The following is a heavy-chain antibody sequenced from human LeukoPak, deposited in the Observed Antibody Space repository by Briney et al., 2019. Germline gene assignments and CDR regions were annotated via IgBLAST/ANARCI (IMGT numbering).Heavy chain of an antibody. CDR2: IKHDGSEK. CDR3: ARGTTVTYVFDY. D-gene: IGHD4-17*01. J-gene: IGHJ4*02. Sequence: PGGSLRLSCAASGFDFSGAYMNWVRQAPGKGLEWVANIKHDGSEKYYVDSVKGRFTVSRDNAKNSLYLQMNSLRAEDTAVYYCARGTTVTYVFDYWGQGTLVTVSS. CDR1: GFDFSGAY. V-gene: IGHV3-7*03.